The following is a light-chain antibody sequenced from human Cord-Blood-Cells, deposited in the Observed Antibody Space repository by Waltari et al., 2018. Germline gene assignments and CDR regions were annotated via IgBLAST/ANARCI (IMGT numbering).Light chain of an antibody. CDR1: KLGDKY. CDR2: QAS. CDR3: QAWDSSTAV. J-gene: IGLJ3*02. V-gene: IGLV3-1*01. Sequence: SYELTQPPSVSVSPGQTATITCSGDKLGDKYACWYQQKPGQSPVRVIYQASKRPSGNPERFSGSNSGNTATLTISGTQAMDEADYYCQAWDSSTAVFGGGTKLTVL.